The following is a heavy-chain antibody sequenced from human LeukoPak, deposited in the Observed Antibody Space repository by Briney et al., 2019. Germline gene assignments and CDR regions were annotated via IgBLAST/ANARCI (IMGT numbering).Heavy chain of an antibody. J-gene: IGHJ3*01. CDR2: IRTEANSFAT. D-gene: IGHD1-26*01. CDR3: TRHGRGSLNVFDV. Sequence: GGSLRLSCAASGFTLSGSAMHWVRQASGKGLEWVGRIRTEANSFATAYAASVEGRFTISRDDSQNTAYQQMNSLKTEDTAVYYCTRHGRGSLNVFDVWGQGTMVTVSS. V-gene: IGHV3-73*01. CDR1: GFTLSGSA.